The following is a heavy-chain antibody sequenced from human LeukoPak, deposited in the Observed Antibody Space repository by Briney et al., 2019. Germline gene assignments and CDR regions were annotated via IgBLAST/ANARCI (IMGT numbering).Heavy chain of an antibody. Sequence: ASVKVSCKASGGTFSSYAISWVRQAPGQGLEWMGGIIPIFGTANYAQKFQGRVTITTDESTSTAYMELSSLRSEDTAVYYCGIDPYNWNDEGNWNYYYYMDVWGKGTTVTVSS. J-gene: IGHJ6*03. CDR3: GIDPYNWNDEGNWNYYYYMDV. D-gene: IGHD1-1*01. CDR1: GGTFSSYA. CDR2: IIPIFGTA. V-gene: IGHV1-69*05.